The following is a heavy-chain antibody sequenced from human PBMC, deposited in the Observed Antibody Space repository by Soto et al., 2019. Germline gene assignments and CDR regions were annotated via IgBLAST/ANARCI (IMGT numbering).Heavy chain of an antibody. CDR1: GFTFTSYG. V-gene: IGHV3-30*03. Sequence: QAHLVESGGGVVQPGRSLRLSCAASGFTFTSYGMHWVRQAPGTRLEWVAVISYDGGLQHYADSMKGRFTISRDNSKNMVLLQMNSLRAADTAVYYCVSDRGYGHASVPYSWGQGTLVSVSS. D-gene: IGHD5-18*01. CDR2: ISYDGGLQ. J-gene: IGHJ4*02. CDR3: VSDRGYGHASVPYS.